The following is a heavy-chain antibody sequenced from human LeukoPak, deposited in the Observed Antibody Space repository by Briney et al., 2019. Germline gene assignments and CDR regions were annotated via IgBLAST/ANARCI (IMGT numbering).Heavy chain of an antibody. CDR2: INPNSGGT. Sequence: GSVKVSFKASGYMFTGYYMHWVRQAPGQGLEWMGWINPNSGGTNYAQKFQGRVTRTRDTSISTAYMELSSLRSDDTAVYYCARGYCSGDCFTLFDYWGQGTLVTVSS. CDR1: GYMFTGYY. J-gene: IGHJ4*02. D-gene: IGHD2-21*02. V-gene: IGHV1-2*02. CDR3: ARGYCSGDCFTLFDY.